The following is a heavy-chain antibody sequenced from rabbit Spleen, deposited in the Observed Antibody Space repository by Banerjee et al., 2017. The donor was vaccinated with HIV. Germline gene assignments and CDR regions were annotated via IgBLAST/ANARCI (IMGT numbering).Heavy chain of an antibody. D-gene: IGHD3-1*01. Sequence: QDQLEESGGGLVKPEGSLTLTCKASGFSFSDRDVMCWVRQAPGKGLEWIGCINTITGKTLYATWAKGRFTISRASSTTVFLQMTRLTAADTATYFCARTFPGGFWNIDLWGPGTLVTVS. CDR1: GFSFSDRDV. CDR2: INTITGKT. J-gene: IGHJ4*01. CDR3: ARTFPGGFWNIDL. V-gene: IGHV1S45*01.